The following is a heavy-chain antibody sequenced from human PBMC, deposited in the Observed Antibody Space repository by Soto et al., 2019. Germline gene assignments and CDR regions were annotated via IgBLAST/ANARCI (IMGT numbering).Heavy chain of an antibody. CDR1: GYSLSTSGVG. D-gene: IGHD3-9*01. CDR3: VHSFPGRYFGWSSGYFDY. J-gene: IGHJ4*02. Sequence: SGPTLVNPTQTLTLTCTFAGYSLSTSGVGVGWIRQPPGKALEWLAFIYWDDDERYSSSLKSRLTITKDTSKNQVVLTLTNMEPVDTAKFYCVHSFPGRYFGWSSGYFDYWGQGTLVTVSS. V-gene: IGHV2-5*02. CDR2: IYWDDDE.